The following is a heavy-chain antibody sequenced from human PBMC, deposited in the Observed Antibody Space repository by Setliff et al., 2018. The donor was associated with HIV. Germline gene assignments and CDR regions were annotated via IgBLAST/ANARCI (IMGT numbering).Heavy chain of an antibody. J-gene: IGHJ5*02. CDR3: ARVWLHNDGDKPRFDP. Sequence: SETLSLTCAVSGLSVSAGYHWGWIRQPPGRGLEWIGSISHSGITNYNPSLKSRVTISVDTSKNQFSLNLNSVTAADTAVYYCARVWLHNDGDKPRFDPWGQGILVTVSS. V-gene: IGHV4-38-2*01. D-gene: IGHD5-12*01. CDR2: ISHSGIT. CDR1: GLSVSAGYH.